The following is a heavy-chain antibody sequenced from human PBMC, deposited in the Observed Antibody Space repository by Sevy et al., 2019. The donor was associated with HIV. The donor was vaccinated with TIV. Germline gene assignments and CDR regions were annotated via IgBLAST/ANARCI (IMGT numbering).Heavy chain of an antibody. CDR3: ARDCSSSSCLWGMDV. Sequence: GGSLRLSCAASGFTFSSYWMSWVRQAPGKGLEWVAHIKRDGTEKYYVDSVNGRFTISRDNAKNSLYLQMNSLRAEDTAVYYCARDCSSSSCLWGMDVWGQGTTVTVSS. D-gene: IGHD2-2*01. J-gene: IGHJ6*02. V-gene: IGHV3-7*03. CDR1: GFTFSSYW. CDR2: IKRDGTEK.